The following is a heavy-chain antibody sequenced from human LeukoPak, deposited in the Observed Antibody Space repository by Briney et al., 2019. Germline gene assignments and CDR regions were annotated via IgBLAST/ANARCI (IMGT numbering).Heavy chain of an antibody. CDR3: ATGHSYGYDY. D-gene: IGHD5-18*01. CDR2: VKGDGGTT. J-gene: IGHJ4*02. CDR1: GLTFSDFW. V-gene: IGHV3-74*01. Sequence: PGGSLRLSCAASGLTFSDFWMHWVRQAPGKGLVWVSLVKGDGGTTIYADSVKGRFTISRDNAKNTLYLQMNSLRADDSGVYYCATGHSYGYDYWGQGALVTVSS.